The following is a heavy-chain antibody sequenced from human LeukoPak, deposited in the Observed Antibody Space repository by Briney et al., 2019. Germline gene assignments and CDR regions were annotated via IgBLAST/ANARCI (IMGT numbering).Heavy chain of an antibody. D-gene: IGHD3-22*01. V-gene: IGHV3-23*01. Sequence: GGSLRLSCAASGFTFSSYAMSWVRQAPGKGLEWVSGISGSGDNTYYADSVKGRFTISRDNSKNTLYLQMNSLRAEDTAVYYCARDHDSSGYFYYYYYGMDVWGQGTTVTVSS. CDR2: ISGSGDNT. CDR3: ARDHDSSGYFYYYYYGMDV. CDR1: GFTFSSYA. J-gene: IGHJ6*02.